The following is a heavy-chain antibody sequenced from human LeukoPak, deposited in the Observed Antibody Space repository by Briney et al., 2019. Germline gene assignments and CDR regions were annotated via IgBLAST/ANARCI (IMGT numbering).Heavy chain of an antibody. D-gene: IGHD2-2*01. J-gene: IGHJ6*04. V-gene: IGHV4-30-2*01. CDR3: ARDITQLPLKGV. CDR1: GGSISSGGYY. Sequence: SETLSLTCTVSGGSISSGGYYWSWIRQPPGKGLEWIGYIYHSGSTYYNPSLKSRVTISVDRSKNQFSLKLSSVTAADTAVYYCARDITQLPLKGVWGRGTTVTVSS. CDR2: IYHSGST.